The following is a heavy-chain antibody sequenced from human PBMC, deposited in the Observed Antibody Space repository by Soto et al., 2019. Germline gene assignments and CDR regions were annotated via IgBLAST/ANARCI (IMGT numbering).Heavy chain of an antibody. CDR2: IIPIFGTA. D-gene: IGHD2-2*01. V-gene: IGHV1-69*13. J-gene: IGHJ3*02. CDR1: GGTFSSYA. Sequence: SVKVSCKASGGTFSSYAISWVRQAPGQGFEWMGGIIPIFGTANYAQKFQGRVTITADESTSTAYMELSSLRSEDTAVYYCARVGDCSSTSCRPLGAFDIWGQGTMVTVS. CDR3: ARVGDCSSTSCRPLGAFDI.